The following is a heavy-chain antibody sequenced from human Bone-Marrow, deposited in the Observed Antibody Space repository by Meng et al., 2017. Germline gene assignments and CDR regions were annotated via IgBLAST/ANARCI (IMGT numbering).Heavy chain of an antibody. Sequence: SVKVSCKASGGTFSSYAISWVRQAPGQGLEWMGGIIPIFGTANYAQKFQGRVTITTDESTSTAYMELSSLRSEDTAVYYCASGGLPYSGSWYFQHWGQGTLVTVSS. CDR1: GGTFSSYA. D-gene: IGHD6-13*01. CDR3: ASGGLPYSGSWYFQH. CDR2: IIPIFGTA. J-gene: IGHJ1*01. V-gene: IGHV1-69*05.